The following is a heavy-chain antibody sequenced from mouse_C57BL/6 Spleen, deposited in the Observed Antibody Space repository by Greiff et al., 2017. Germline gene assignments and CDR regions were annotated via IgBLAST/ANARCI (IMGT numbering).Heavy chain of an antibody. CDR3: ARDGSRDWYFDV. V-gene: IGHV1-53*01. Sequence: VKLQQPGTELVKPGASVKLSCKASGYTFTSYWMHWVKQRPGQGLEWIGNINPSNGGTNYNEKFKSKATLTVDKSSSTAYMQLSSLTSEDSAVYYCARDGSRDWYFDVWGTGTTVTVSS. J-gene: IGHJ1*03. CDR2: INPSNGGT. D-gene: IGHD1-1*01. CDR1: GYTFTSYW.